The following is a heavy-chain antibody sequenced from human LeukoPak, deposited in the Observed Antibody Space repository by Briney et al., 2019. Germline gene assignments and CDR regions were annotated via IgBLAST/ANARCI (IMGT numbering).Heavy chain of an antibody. CDR1: GFTVSSNY. V-gene: IGHV3-66*01. Sequence: GGSLRLSCAASGFTVSSNYMSWVRQAPGKGLEWVSVIYSGGSTYYADSVKGRFTTSRDNSKNTLYLQMNSLRAEDTAVYYCAKVGGGVTAAFVIDYWGQGTLVTVSS. D-gene: IGHD2-15*01. CDR2: IYSGGST. J-gene: IGHJ4*02. CDR3: AKVGGGVTAAFVIDY.